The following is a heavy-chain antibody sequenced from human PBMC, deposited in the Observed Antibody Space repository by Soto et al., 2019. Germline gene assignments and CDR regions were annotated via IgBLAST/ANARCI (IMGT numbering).Heavy chain of an antibody. Sequence: PSETLSLTCTVSGGSISSGGYYWSWIRQHPGKGLEWIGYIYYSGSTYYNPSLKSRVTISVDTSKNQFSLKLSSVTAADTAVYYCARDDPRELPRKTSAFDIWGQGTMVTVSS. V-gene: IGHV4-31*03. CDR3: ARDDPRELPRKTSAFDI. CDR2: IYYSGST. D-gene: IGHD1-26*01. CDR1: GGSISSGGYY. J-gene: IGHJ3*02.